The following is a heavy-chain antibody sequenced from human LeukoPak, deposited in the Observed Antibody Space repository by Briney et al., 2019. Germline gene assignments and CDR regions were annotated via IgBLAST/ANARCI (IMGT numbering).Heavy chain of an antibody. V-gene: IGHV1-18*01. CDR2: ISAYNGST. J-gene: IGHJ4*02. D-gene: IGHD6-19*01. CDR3: ARVPAGYYFDY. Sequence: GASVKVSCKASGYTFTSYGIIWVRQAPGQGLEWMGWISAYNGSTNYAQKLQGRVTMTTDTSTSTAYMELRSLRSDDTAVYYCARVPAGYYFDYWGQGTLVTVSS. CDR1: GYTFTSYG.